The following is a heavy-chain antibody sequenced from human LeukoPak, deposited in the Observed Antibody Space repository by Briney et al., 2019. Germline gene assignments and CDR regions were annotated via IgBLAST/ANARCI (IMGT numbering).Heavy chain of an antibody. CDR1: GFTFKAYT. CDR2: ISSTSRFI. J-gene: IGHJ5*02. Sequence: GGSLRLSCATSGFTFKAYTMNWVRQTPGKGLEWVSSISSTSRFIHYADSVKGRFTISRDDDKNSLYLQMNSLRAEDTAVYYCARASFWESPINWFAPWGRGTLVTVSS. V-gene: IGHV3-21*01. D-gene: IGHD3-16*01. CDR3: ARASFWESPINWFAP.